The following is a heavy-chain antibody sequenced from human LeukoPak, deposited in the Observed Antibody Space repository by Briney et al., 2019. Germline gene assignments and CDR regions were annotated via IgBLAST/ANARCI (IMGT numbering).Heavy chain of an antibody. CDR1: GFTFSSYA. D-gene: IGHD3-22*01. V-gene: IGHV3-23*01. Sequence: GGSLRLSCAASGFTFSSYAMSWVRQAPGKGLEWVSAISGSGGSTYYADSVKGRFTISRDNSKNTLYLQMSSLKTEDTAVYYCARDISPDDYFDSHKCYYDAFDIWGQGTLVTVSS. CDR2: ISGSGGST. J-gene: IGHJ3*02. CDR3: ARDISPDDYFDSHKCYYDAFDI.